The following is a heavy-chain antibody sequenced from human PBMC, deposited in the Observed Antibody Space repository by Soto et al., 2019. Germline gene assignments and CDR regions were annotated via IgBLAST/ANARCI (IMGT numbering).Heavy chain of an antibody. Sequence: ASVKVSCKASGYTFTSYYMHWVRQAPGQGLEWMGIINPSGGSTSYAQKFQGRVTMTRDTSTSTVYMELSSLRSEDTAVYYCVVVSGTHCAYYDFWGQGTLVTGSS. D-gene: IGHD6-19*01. CDR3: VVVSGTHCAYYDF. J-gene: IGHJ4*02. V-gene: IGHV1-46*01. CDR2: INPSGGST. CDR1: GYTFTSYY.